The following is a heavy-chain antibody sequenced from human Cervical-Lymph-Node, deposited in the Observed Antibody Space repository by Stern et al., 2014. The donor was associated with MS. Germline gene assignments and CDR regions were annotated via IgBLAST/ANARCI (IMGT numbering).Heavy chain of an antibody. Sequence: QVQLVQSGAEVKKPGASGKVSCKASGYTFTRYYIHWVRQAPGQGLECMGIINPSGGSTSYAQKFQGRLTMTRDTSTSTVYMELSSLRSEDTAVYYCARVAMTSLDYWGQGTLVTVSS. J-gene: IGHJ4*02. V-gene: IGHV1-46*03. CDR3: ARVAMTSLDY. CDR2: INPSGGST. CDR1: GYTFTRYY.